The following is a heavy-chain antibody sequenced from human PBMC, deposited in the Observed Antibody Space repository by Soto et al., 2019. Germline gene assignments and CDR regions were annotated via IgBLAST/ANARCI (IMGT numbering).Heavy chain of an antibody. CDR3: ARYYDILTGYYSSGMDV. V-gene: IGHV4-30-4*01. CDR2: IYYSGST. J-gene: IGHJ6*02. CDR1: CGSIISGDYY. Sequence: SETLSLTCTFSCGSIISGDYYWSWIRQPPGKGLEWIGYIYYSGSTYYNPSLKSRVTISVGTSKNQFSLKLSSVTAADTAVYYCARYYDILTGYYSSGMDVWGQGTTVTVSS. D-gene: IGHD3-9*01.